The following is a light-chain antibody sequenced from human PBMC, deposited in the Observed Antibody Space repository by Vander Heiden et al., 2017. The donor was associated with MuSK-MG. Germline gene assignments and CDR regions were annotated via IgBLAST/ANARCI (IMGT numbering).Light chain of an antibody. V-gene: IGKV1-5*01. Sequence: DIQMTQSPYTLSASVGDRVTITCRASQSVGTWMAWYQQKPGKAPRLLIYDASRFESGVPSRFSGSGSGTEFTLTISSLQPDDFATYFCQHDNSYPWTFGQGTKVEIK. CDR1: QSVGTW. CDR2: DAS. CDR3: QHDNSYPWT. J-gene: IGKJ1*01.